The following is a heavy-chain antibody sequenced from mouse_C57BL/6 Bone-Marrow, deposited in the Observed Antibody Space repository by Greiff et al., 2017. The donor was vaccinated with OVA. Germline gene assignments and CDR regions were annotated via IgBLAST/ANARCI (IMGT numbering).Heavy chain of an antibody. CDR3: AREEGDSSGYWFAY. D-gene: IGHD3-2*01. Sequence: QVQLQQPGAELVMPGASVKLSCKASGYTFTSYWMHWVKQRPGQGLEWIGEIDPSDSYTNYNQKFTGKSTLTVDKYSSTAYMQLSSLTSEDSAVYYCAREEGDSSGYWFAYWGQGTLVTVSA. CDR1: GYTFTSYW. CDR2: IDPSDSYT. V-gene: IGHV1-69*01. J-gene: IGHJ3*01.